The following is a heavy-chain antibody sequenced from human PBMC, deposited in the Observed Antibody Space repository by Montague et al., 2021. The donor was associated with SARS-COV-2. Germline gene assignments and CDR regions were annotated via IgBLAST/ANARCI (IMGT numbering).Heavy chain of an antibody. Sequence: SETLSLTCSVSGGSISAYYWNWIRQPPGKGLEWIGYIYYNTGNNNYNPPLQSRFTISLDTSKNQFSLNLRSVTAVDTYLYFCASGTGYDYYFDFWGLGTLVTVSS. V-gene: IGHV4-59*01. CDR3: ASGTGYDYYFDF. J-gene: IGHJ4*02. CDR1: GGSISAYY. CDR2: IYYNTGNN. D-gene: IGHD5-12*01.